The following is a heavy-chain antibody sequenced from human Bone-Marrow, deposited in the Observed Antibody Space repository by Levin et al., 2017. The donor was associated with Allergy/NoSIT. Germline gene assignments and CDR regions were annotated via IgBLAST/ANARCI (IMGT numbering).Heavy chain of an antibody. CDR1: GFTFNNYG. D-gene: IGHD5-12*01. CDR2: VSYDGSNE. V-gene: IGHV3-30*18. J-gene: IGHJ4*02. Sequence: GGSLRLSCAASGFTFNNYGMHWVRQAPGKGLEWLAVVSYDGSNEYYADSVKGRFSVSRDNSKNTVNLQMNSLRAEDTALYYCAKSWDKVVDLPLVDKWGQGTLVIVSS. CDR3: AKSWDKVVDLPLVDK.